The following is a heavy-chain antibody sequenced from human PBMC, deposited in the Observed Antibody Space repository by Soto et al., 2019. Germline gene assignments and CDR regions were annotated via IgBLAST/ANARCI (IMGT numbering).Heavy chain of an antibody. CDR1: GFTFSVYG. CDR3: AKDGSHLAVAGTSPTSYFYGLAV. J-gene: IGHJ6*02. V-gene: IGHV3-30*18. Sequence: GGSLRLSCAASGFTFSVYGMHWVRQAPGKGLEWVALVSYDGSIKYYADSVKGRFTISRDNSKNTLYLQMNSLRVEDTAVYYCAKDGSHLAVAGTSPTSYFYGLAVWGQGTTVTVS. CDR2: VSYDGSIK. D-gene: IGHD6-19*01.